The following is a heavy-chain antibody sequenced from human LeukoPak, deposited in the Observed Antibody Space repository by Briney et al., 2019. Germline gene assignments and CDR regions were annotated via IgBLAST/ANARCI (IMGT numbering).Heavy chain of an antibody. CDR2: ISSGSGYI. V-gene: IGHV3-21*01. Sequence: GGSLRLSCAASGFTFSDYYMNWARQAPGKGLEWVSSISSGSGYIYYADSVKGRFTISRDNAKNSLYLQMNSLRAEDTAVYYCARGYGDYGKYYFDSWGQGTLVTVSS. CDR1: GFTFSDYY. J-gene: IGHJ4*02. CDR3: ARGYGDYGKYYFDS. D-gene: IGHD4-17*01.